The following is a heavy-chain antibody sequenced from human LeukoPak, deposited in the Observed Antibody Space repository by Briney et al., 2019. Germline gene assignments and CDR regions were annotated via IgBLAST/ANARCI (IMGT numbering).Heavy chain of an antibody. CDR2: ISGSGGGT. J-gene: IGHJ4*02. Sequence: PGGSLRLSCAASGFTFSSYDMSWVRQAPGKGLEWVSAISGSGGGTYYADSVKGRFTISRDNSKNTLYLQMNSLRAEDTAVYYCAKHIQLWKLIDYWGQGTLVTVSS. CDR1: GFTFSSYD. CDR3: AKHIQLWKLIDY. V-gene: IGHV3-23*01. D-gene: IGHD5-18*01.